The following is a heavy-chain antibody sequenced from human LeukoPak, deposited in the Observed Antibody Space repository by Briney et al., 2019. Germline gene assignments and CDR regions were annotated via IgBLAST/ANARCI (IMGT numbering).Heavy chain of an antibody. Sequence: SETLSLTCTVSGGSISSYYWSWIRQPPGKGLEWIGYIHNSGSTNYNPSLKSRVTISIDTPKNQFSLKLSSVTAADTAVYYCARGFSYDYYFDSWGQGTLVTVSA. CDR3: ARGFSYDYYFDS. D-gene: IGHD3-16*01. V-gene: IGHV4-59*08. J-gene: IGHJ4*02. CDR2: IHNSGST. CDR1: GGSISSYY.